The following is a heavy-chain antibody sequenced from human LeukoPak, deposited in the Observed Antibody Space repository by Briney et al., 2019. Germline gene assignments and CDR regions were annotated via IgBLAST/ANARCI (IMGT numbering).Heavy chain of an antibody. V-gene: IGHV7-4-1*02. CDR1: GYTFTSYA. CDR3: ATHYSDSSGWYRHPVNY. J-gene: IGHJ4*02. D-gene: IGHD6-19*01. Sequence: ASVKVSCKASGYTFTSYAMNWVRQAPGQGLEWMGWINTNTGNPTYAQGFTGRFVFSLDTSVSTAYLQISSLKAEDTAVYYCATHYSDSSGWYRHPVNYRGQGTLVTVSS. CDR2: INTNTGNP.